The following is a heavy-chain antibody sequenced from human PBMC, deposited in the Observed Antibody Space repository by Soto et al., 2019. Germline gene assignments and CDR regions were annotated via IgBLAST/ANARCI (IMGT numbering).Heavy chain of an antibody. CDR3: ASFGYPRYYFDY. V-gene: IGHV3-30-3*01. CDR1: RFTFSSYA. D-gene: IGHD5-18*01. Sequence: GGSLRLSCAASRFTFSSYAMHWVRQAPGKGLEWVAVISYDGSNKYYADSVKGRFTISRDNSKNTLYLQMNSLRAEDTAVYYCASFGYPRYYFDYWGQGTLVTVS. CDR2: ISYDGSNK. J-gene: IGHJ4*02.